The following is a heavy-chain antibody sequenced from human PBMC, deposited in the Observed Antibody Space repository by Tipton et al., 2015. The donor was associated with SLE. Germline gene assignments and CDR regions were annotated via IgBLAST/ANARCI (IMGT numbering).Heavy chain of an antibody. J-gene: IGHJ4*02. CDR1: GYSFTSYW. D-gene: IGHD2-15*01. V-gene: IGHV5-51*01. CDR3: ARCAAYCSGGSCFDC. Sequence: VQLVQSGAEVKKPGESLRISCKGSGYSFTSYWISWVRQMPGKGLEWMGIIYPGDSDTRYSPSFQGQVTISADKSISTAYLQWSSLKASDTAMYYCARCAAYCSGGSCFDCWGQGTLVTVSS. CDR2: IYPGDSDT.